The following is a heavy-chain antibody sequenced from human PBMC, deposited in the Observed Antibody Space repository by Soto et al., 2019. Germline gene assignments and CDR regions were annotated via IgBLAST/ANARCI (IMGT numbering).Heavy chain of an antibody. Sequence: QLVQSGAEVKKPGASVKVSCKTSGPTFIAYYIHWVRQAPGQGLEWMGWIDPKSGGTTYEQKFLGRVTMTRDAPINTAYMELNRLTSDDTAVYYCARVSVDVPEWGQGTLLTVSS. CDR1: GPTFIAYY. CDR3: ARVSVDVPE. V-gene: IGHV1-2*02. CDR2: IDPKSGGT. J-gene: IGHJ4*02. D-gene: IGHD5-12*01.